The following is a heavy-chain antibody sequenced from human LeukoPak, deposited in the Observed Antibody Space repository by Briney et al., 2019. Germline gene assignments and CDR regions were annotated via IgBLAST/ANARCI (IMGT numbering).Heavy chain of an antibody. CDR3: ASFSPPRYYYDSSGYY. V-gene: IGHV3-7*03. J-gene: IGHJ4*02. Sequence: GGSLRLSCAASGFTFSRYWMSWVRRAPGKGLEWVANIKQDGSEQYYVDSVKGRFTISRDNAQNSLYLQMNSLRAEDTAVYYCASFSPPRYYYDSSGYYWGQGTLVTVSS. CDR2: IKQDGSEQ. CDR1: GFTFSRYW. D-gene: IGHD3-22*01.